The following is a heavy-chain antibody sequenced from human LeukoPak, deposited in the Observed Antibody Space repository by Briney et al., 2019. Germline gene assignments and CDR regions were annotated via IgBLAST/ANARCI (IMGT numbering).Heavy chain of an antibody. J-gene: IGHJ6*02. D-gene: IGHD2-2*01. Sequence: GGSLRLSCAASGFTFSDYYMSWIRQAPGKGLEWVSYISSSSSYTNYADSVKGRFTISRDNAKNSLYLQMNSLRAEDTAVYYCATAPYEVPAGKPGNYYGMDVWGQGTTVTVSS. CDR1: GFTFSDYY. V-gene: IGHV3-11*06. CDR3: ATAPYEVPAGKPGNYYGMDV. CDR2: ISSSSSYT.